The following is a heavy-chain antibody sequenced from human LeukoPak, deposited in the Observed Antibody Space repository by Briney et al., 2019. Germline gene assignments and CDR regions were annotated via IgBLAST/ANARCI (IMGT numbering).Heavy chain of an antibody. J-gene: IGHJ4*02. V-gene: IGHV4-61*08. CDR3: TTYSDITGSFDH. D-gene: IGHD3-22*01. CDR1: GGSISSGGYY. Sequence: SETLSLTCTVSGGSISSGGYYWSWIRQPPGKGLEWIGYTFRSVTTKYHPSLQSRVSISLDTSKNQFSLDMTSVTVADTAVYYCTTYSDITGSFDHWGQGTLVTVSS. CDR2: TFRSVTT.